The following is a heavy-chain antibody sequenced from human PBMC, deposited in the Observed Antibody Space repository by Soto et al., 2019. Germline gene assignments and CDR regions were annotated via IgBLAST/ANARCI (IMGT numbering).Heavy chain of an antibody. CDR2: IIPIFGTA. V-gene: IGHV1-69*01. J-gene: IGHJ6*02. CDR3: ASDQCGGDCYSIYYYYGMDV. D-gene: IGHD2-21*02. CDR1: GGTFSSYA. Sequence: QVQLVQSGAEVKKPGSSVKVSCKASGGTFSSYAISWVRQAPGQGLEWMGGIIPIFGTANYAQKFQGRVTITADESTSTAYMELSSLRSEDTAVYYCASDQCGGDCYSIYYYYGMDVWGQGTTVTVSS.